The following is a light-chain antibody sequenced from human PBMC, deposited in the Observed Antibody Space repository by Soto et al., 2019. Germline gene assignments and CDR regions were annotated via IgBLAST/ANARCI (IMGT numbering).Light chain of an antibody. CDR1: QSVTSN. CDR3: QQYNNWPVT. CDR2: GAT. J-gene: IGKJ4*01. V-gene: IGKV3-15*01. Sequence: EIVLTQSPASLSVSPGERATLSCRASQSVTSNFAWYQQKPGQAPRLLIYGATTRATGIPARFSGSGSGKEFTLTISSLQSEDFAVYYCQQYNNWPVTFGGGTKVEIK.